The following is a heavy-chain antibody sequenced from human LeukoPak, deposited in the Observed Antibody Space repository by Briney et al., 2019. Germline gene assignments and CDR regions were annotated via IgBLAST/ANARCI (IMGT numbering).Heavy chain of an antibody. CDR3: ARDLPVGATFDAFDI. D-gene: IGHD1-26*01. CDR2: FDPEDGET. J-gene: IGHJ3*02. Sequence: ASVKVSCKVSGYTLTELSMHWVRQAPGKGLEWMGGFDPEDGETIYAQKFQGRVTMTRDTSISTAYMELSRLRSDDTAVYYCARDLPVGATFDAFDIWGQGTMVTVSS. V-gene: IGHV1-24*01. CDR1: GYTLTELS.